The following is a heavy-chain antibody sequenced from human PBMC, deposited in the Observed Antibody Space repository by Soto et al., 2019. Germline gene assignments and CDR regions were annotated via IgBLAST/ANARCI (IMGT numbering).Heavy chain of an antibody. D-gene: IGHD4-4*01. CDR3: AREAFLYSRGAYYDH. Sequence: QVRLVESGGGAVQPGDSLRLSCAASGFTFSTYALHWVRQAPGKGLEWVAFISYTGANQYYADSVKGRFTVSRDNSKNIASLQMTSLKPEDSAVYYCAREAFLYSRGAYYDHWGQGTLVTVSS. J-gene: IGHJ4*02. V-gene: IGHV3-30-3*01. CDR1: GFTFSTYA. CDR2: ISYTGANQ.